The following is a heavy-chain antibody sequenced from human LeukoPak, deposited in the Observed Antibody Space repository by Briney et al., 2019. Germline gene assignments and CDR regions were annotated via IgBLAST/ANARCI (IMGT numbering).Heavy chain of an antibody. D-gene: IGHD1-26*01. J-gene: IGHJ6*02. CDR3: ARDQWDYYYGMDV. CDR2: IIPIFGTA. CDR1: GGTFSSYA. Sequence: SVKVSCEASGGTFSSYAISWVRQAPGQGLEWMGGIIPIFGTANYAQKFQGRVTITADESTSTAYMELSSLRSEDTAVYYCARDQWDYYYGMDVWGQGTTVTVSS. V-gene: IGHV1-69*13.